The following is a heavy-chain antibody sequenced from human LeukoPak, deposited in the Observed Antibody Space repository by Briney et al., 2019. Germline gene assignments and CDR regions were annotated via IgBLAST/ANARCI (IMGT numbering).Heavy chain of an antibody. D-gene: IGHD2-15*01. J-gene: IGHJ5*02. CDR3: AKLVYSLDGSGHHWFDP. CDR1: GDGISDIY. CDR2: IHTSGST. V-gene: IGHV4-4*09. Sequence: SETLSLTCAVSGDGISDIYWSWIRQAPGKGLEWIGFIHTSGSTYYIPSLKSRVTMSVDTSKNQFSLKLSSVTAADTAVYYCAKLVYSLDGSGHHWFDPWGQGALVTVSS.